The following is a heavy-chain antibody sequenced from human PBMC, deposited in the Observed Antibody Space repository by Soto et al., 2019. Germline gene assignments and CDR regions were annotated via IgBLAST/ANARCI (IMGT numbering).Heavy chain of an antibody. CDR1: GFTFSSHW. Sequence: SLRLSCPASGFTFSSHWMHWVRQAPGKGLVLVSRINSDGSSTNYADSVKGRFTISRDNAKNTLYLQMNRLRADDTAVYYRARDVSIQYPYDHWGQGALVTVSS. V-gene: IGHV3-74*01. J-gene: IGHJ5*02. CDR3: ARDVSIQYPYDH. CDR2: INSDGSST. D-gene: IGHD2-8*01.